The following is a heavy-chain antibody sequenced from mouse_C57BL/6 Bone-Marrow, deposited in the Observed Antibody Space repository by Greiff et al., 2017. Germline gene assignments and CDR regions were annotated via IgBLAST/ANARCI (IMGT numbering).Heavy chain of an antibody. CDR3: ARGSSYVSAWFAY. J-gene: IGHJ3*01. V-gene: IGHV1-64*01. D-gene: IGHD1-1*01. CDR1: GYTFTSYW. Sequence: QVQLQQPGAELVKPGASVKLSCKASGYTFTSYWMHWVKQRPGQGLEWIGMIHPNSGSTNYNEKFKSKATLTVDKSSSTAYMQRSSLTSEDSAVYYCARGSSYVSAWFAYWGQGTLVTVSA. CDR2: IHPNSGST.